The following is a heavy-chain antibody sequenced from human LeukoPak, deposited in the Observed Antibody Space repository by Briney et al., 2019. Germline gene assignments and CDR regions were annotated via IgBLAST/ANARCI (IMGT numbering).Heavy chain of an antibody. D-gene: IGHD2-2*01. Sequence: ASVKVSCKASGGTFSSYAISWVRQAPGQGLEWMGGIIPIFGTANYAQKFQGRVTITADESTSTAYMELSSLRSEDTAVYYCAGAKKREASTSTDYWGQGTLVTVSS. J-gene: IGHJ4*02. CDR1: GGTFSSYA. V-gene: IGHV1-69*13. CDR2: IIPIFGTA. CDR3: AGAKKREASTSTDY.